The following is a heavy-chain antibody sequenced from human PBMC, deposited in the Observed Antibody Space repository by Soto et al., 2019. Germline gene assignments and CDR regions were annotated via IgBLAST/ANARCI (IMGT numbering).Heavy chain of an antibody. CDR2: IVVGSGNT. Sequence: SVKVSCKASGFTFTSSAMQWVRQARGQRLEWIGWIVVGSGNTNYAQKFQERVTITRDMSTSTANMELSSLRSEDMAVYYCSAGPFDSDILTGYYRATNRFAPWGKGTLVTVCS. CDR3: SAGPFDSDILTGYYRATNRFAP. CDR1: GFTFTSSA. V-gene: IGHV1-58*02. D-gene: IGHD3-9*01. J-gene: IGHJ5*02.